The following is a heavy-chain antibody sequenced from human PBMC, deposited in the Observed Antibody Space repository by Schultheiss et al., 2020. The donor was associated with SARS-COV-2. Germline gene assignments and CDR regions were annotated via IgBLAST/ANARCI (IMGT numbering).Heavy chain of an antibody. V-gene: IGHV3-66*01. CDR1: GFTFSSYA. CDR2: IYSGGST. CDR3: ARSLTVTTAIGYYYYGMDV. J-gene: IGHJ6*02. D-gene: IGHD4-17*01. Sequence: GGSLRLSCAASGFTFSSYAMSWVRQAPGKGLEWVSVIYSGGSTYYADSVKGRFTISRDNAKNSLYLQMNSLRAEDTAVYYCARSLTVTTAIGYYYYGMDVWGQGTTVTVSS.